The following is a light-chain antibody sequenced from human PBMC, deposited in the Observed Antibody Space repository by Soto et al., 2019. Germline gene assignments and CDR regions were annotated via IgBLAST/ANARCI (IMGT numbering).Light chain of an antibody. V-gene: IGKV3-11*01. CDR1: QSVSSY. Sequence: VLTQSPATLSLSPGERADLACRASQSVSSYLAWYQQKPGQAPRLLIYDASNRATGIPARFSGSGSGTDFTLTISSLEPEYFAVYYCQQRSNWPPETFGGGTKVDI. CDR3: QQRSNWPPET. CDR2: DAS. J-gene: IGKJ4*01.